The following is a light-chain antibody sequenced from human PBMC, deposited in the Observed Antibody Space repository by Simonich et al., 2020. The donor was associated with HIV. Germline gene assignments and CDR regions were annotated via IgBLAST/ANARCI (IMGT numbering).Light chain of an antibody. CDR1: QSVSSN. Sequence: EIVMTQSPATLSVSPGERATLSCRDSQSVSSNLAWYQQKPGQSPRLLIYGASTRAAGIPARFSGSGSGTEFSLTISSLKSEDFVVYHCQQYNNWPNTFGQGTKLEIK. CDR2: GAS. CDR3: QQYNNWPNT. J-gene: IGKJ2*01. V-gene: IGKV3-15*01.